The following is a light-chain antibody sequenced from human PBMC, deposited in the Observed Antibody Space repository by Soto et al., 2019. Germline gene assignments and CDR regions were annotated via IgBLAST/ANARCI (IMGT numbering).Light chain of an antibody. CDR3: AAWYDRLSGAV. Sequence: QSVRTQAPSASGTPGQRGTISCAGSNSNIGSNCIYWYQCVPGTAPKRLISKTDQRPSGVPDRFSGSKSGTSVSLAISGLPSDDEADYYCAAWYDRLSGAVFGGGTQVT. J-gene: IGLJ2*01. CDR1: NSNIGSNC. V-gene: IGLV1-47*01. CDR2: KTD.